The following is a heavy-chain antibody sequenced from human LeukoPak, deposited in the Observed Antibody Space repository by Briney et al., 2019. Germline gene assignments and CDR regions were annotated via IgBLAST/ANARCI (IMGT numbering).Heavy chain of an antibody. J-gene: IGHJ3*02. V-gene: IGHV3-74*01. D-gene: IGHD3-22*01. CDR3: ARENKWLPTSDAFDI. CDR1: RFTFSTYW. Sequence: GGSLRLSCAASRFTFSTYWMHWVRHAPGKGLVWVSRIHSDGSSTSYADSVKGRFTISRDNAKNTLYLQMNSLRAEDTAVYYCARENKWLPTSDAFDIWGQGTMVTVSS. CDR2: IHSDGSST.